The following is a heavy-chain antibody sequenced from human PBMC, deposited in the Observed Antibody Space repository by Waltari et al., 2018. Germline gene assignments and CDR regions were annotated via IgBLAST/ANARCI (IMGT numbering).Heavy chain of an antibody. CDR1: GFTFSSSA. CDR2: ISNDGGNK. V-gene: IGHV3-30-3*01. Sequence: QVQLVESGGGVVQPGRSLRLSCAASGFTFSSSAMHWVRQAPGKGLEWVAVISNDGGNKYYADSVKGRFTISRDNSRNTLYLQMNSLRAEDTAVYYCARDSRVPAAVRGGGYFHFYYLDVWGKGTTVTISS. J-gene: IGHJ6*03. CDR3: ARDSRVPAAVRGGGYFHFYYLDV. D-gene: IGHD2-2*01.